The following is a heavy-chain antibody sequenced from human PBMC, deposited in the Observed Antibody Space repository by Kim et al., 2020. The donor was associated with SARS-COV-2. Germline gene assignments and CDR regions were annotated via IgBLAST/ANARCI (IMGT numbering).Heavy chain of an antibody. V-gene: IGHV2-70*01. Sequence: SGPTLVNPTQTLTLTCTFSGFSLSTSGMCVSWIRQPPGKALEWLALIDWDDDKYYSTSLKTRLTISKDTSKNQVVLTMTNMDPVDTATYYCARCMVATSHSYFDYWGQGTLVSVSS. D-gene: IGHD5-12*01. CDR2: IDWDDDK. J-gene: IGHJ4*02. CDR1: GFSLSTSGMC. CDR3: ARCMVATSHSYFDY.